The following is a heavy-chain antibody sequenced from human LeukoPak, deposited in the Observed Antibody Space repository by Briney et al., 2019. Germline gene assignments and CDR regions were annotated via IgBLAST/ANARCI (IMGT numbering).Heavy chain of an antibody. CDR2: ISGDGGSR. CDR1: GFTFNDYA. D-gene: IGHD2-15*01. V-gene: IGHV3-43*02. Sequence: GGSLGLSCAVSGFTFNDYAMNWVRQAPGKGLEWVSFISGDGGSRYYADSVKGRFTISRDNSKNSLYLQMNSLRLGDTALYYCATDCSGNRCYSLWGPGTLVTVSS. J-gene: IGHJ4*02. CDR3: ATDCSGNRCYSL.